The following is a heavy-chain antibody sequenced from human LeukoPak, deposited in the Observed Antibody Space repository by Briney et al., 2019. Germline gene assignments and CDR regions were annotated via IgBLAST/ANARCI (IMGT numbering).Heavy chain of an antibody. CDR1: GFTFSRYW. V-gene: IGHV3-7*01. CDR3: ARVDSYGFVGY. J-gene: IGHJ4*02. CDR2: IKQDGSQK. D-gene: IGHD5-18*01. Sequence: RTGGSLRLSCAASGFTFSRYWMSWVRQAPGKGLEWVANIKQDGSQKYYVDSVKGRFTISRDNAKNSLYLQMNSLRAEDTAVYYCARVDSYGFVGYWGQGTLVTVSS.